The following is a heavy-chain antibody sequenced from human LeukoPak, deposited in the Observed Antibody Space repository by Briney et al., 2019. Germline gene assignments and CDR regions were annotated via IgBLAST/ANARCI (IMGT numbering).Heavy chain of an antibody. Sequence: SETLSLTCAVSGYSISGGYYWGWIRQPPGKGLEWIGYMYYSGSTNYNPSLKSRVTISVDTSKNHFSLKLTSVTAADTAVYYCARVPRSTLPNYFDYWGQGTLVTVSS. CDR3: ARVPRSTLPNYFDY. J-gene: IGHJ4*02. V-gene: IGHV4-61*03. D-gene: IGHD2-2*01. CDR1: GYSISGGYY. CDR2: MYYSGST.